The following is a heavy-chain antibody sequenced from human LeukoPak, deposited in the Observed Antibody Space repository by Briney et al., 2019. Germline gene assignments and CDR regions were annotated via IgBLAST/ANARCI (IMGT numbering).Heavy chain of an antibody. V-gene: IGHV7-4-1*02. CDR2: INTNTGNP. CDR1: GYTFTSYG. CDR3: ARDLRGNDYVWGSYPLLDP. D-gene: IGHD3-16*02. J-gene: IGHJ5*02. Sequence: ASVKVSCKASGYTFTSYGMNWVRQAPGQGLEWMGWINTNTGNPTYAQGFTGRFVFSLDTSVSTTYLQISSLKAEDTAVYYCARDLRGNDYVWGSYPLLDPWGQGTLVTVSS.